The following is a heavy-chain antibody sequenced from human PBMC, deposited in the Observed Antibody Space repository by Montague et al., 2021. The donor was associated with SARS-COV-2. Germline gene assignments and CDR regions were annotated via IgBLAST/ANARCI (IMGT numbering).Heavy chain of an antibody. CDR2: VYHSGYT. CDR1: GFSISSGFY. D-gene: IGHD5-12*01. CDR3: ARRGYTGSDYFDY. Sequence: SETLSLTCSVSGFSISSGFYWAWIRQSPGKGPEWIGTVYHSGYTXYNPSLKGRVTVSIDTSKNQFFLTVTSVTAADTAVYFCARRGYTGSDYFDYWGQGTLVTVSS. V-gene: IGHV4-38-2*01. J-gene: IGHJ4*02.